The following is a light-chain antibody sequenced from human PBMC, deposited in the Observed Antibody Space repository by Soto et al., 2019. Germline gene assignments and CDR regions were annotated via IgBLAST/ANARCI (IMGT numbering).Light chain of an antibody. CDR3: QHYYTTPVT. Sequence: DIVMTQSPDSLTVSLGARATINCKSSQSLLYNSNNKNYLAWYQQKSGQPPTLLIYWASTRESGVPDRFSGSGSGTDFTLTISRLQAEDVAVYYCQHYYTTPVTFGGGTKVEI. CDR1: QSLLYNSNNKNY. J-gene: IGKJ4*02. V-gene: IGKV4-1*01. CDR2: WAS.